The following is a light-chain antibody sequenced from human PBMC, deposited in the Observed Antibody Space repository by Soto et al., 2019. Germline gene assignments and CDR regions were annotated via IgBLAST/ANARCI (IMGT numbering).Light chain of an antibody. V-gene: IGKV2-28*01. Sequence: EIVMTQSTLSLPVTPGEPASISCRSSQSLLHSNGYNYLDWYLQKPGQSPQLLIYLGSNRASGVPDRFSGSGSGTDFTLKISRVEAEDVGVYYCMEGTPSFGQGTKV. CDR1: QSLLHSNGYNY. CDR3: MEGTPS. J-gene: IGKJ1*01. CDR2: LGS.